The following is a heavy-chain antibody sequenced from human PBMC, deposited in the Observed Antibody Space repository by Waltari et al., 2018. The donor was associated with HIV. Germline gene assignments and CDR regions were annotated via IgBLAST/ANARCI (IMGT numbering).Heavy chain of an antibody. J-gene: IGHJ2*01. V-gene: IGHV1-2*06. CDR2: LNPRRGVT. CDR3: ARGYVQNDLRCLFHL. CDR1: GYTFIDYF. Sequence: QELLVQSGAEVKKPGASVRVSCKASGYTFIDYFIHWVRQAPGQGLEWMGRLNPRRGVTHYPQKFPGMVIRTRDTSMSTAYMDLTRLRADDTALYFCARGYVQNDLRCLFHLWGRGTSVTVSS. D-gene: IGHD2-2*01.